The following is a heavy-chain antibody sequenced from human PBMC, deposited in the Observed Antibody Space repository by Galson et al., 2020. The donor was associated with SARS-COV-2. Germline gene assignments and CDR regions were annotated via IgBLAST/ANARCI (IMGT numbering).Heavy chain of an antibody. V-gene: IGHV1-2*06. J-gene: IGHJ5*02. D-gene: IGHD3-10*01. CDR2: INPNSGDT. CDR3: TRGSNSSPFYHFDP. CDR1: GYTFSGHY. Sequence: ASVKVSCKASGYTFSGHYLHWVRLAPGQGLAWMGRINPNSGDTDVAQKFQGRVTMTTDTSLTTAYMELSRLTSDDTAVYYCTRGSNSSPFYHFDPWGQGTLVTVSS.